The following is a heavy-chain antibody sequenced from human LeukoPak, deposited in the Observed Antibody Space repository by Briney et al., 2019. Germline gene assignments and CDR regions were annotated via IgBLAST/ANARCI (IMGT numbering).Heavy chain of an antibody. Sequence: ASVKVSCKTSGYTXSDYYMHGVRQAPGQGLEWMGYIIPNSGGTTYAQKFQGRVTMTRDTSISAAYLDLSGLRSDDTAVYYCSAEDKYCSSSTCGDSWGQGTLVTVSS. J-gene: IGHJ4*02. V-gene: IGHV1-2*02. D-gene: IGHD2-2*01. CDR1: GYTXSDYY. CDR3: SAEDKYCSSSTCGDS. CDR2: IIPNSGGT.